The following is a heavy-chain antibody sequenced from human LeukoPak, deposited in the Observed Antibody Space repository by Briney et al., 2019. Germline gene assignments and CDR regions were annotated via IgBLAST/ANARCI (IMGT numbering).Heavy chain of an antibody. D-gene: IGHD2-21*01. Sequence: GGSLRLSCTASGFTFGDYAMSWVRQAPGKGLEWVSAISGSGGSTYYADSVKGRFPISRDNSKNTLYLQMNSLRAEDTAVYYCARSDGDFGDYWGQGTLVTVSS. CDR1: GFTFGDYA. V-gene: IGHV3-23*01. J-gene: IGHJ4*02. CDR3: ARSDGDFGDY. CDR2: ISGSGGST.